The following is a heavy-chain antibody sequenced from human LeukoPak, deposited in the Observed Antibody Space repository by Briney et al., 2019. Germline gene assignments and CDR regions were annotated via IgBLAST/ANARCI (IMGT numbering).Heavy chain of an antibody. Sequence: GGSLRLSCAASGFTFSSYAMHWVRQAPGKGLEWVAVISYDGSNKYYADSVKGRFTISRDNSKNTLYLQMNSLRAEDTAVYYCAREDQHSGHHYYGSVPAFDYWGQGTLVTVSS. CDR2: ISYDGSNK. J-gene: IGHJ4*02. CDR1: GFTFSSYA. D-gene: IGHD3-10*01. V-gene: IGHV3-30-3*01. CDR3: AREDQHSGHHYYGSVPAFDY.